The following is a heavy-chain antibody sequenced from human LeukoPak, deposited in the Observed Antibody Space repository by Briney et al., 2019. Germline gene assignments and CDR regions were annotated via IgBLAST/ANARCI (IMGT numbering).Heavy chain of an antibody. V-gene: IGHV3-23*01. J-gene: IGHJ4*02. Sequence: PGGSLRLSCAASGFTFSSYAMSWVRQAPGKGLEWVSAISGSGGSTYYADSVKGRFTISRDNSKNTLYLQMNSLRAEDTAVYYCAKAYCSSTSCPFDYWAREPWSPSPQ. D-gene: IGHD2-2*01. CDR3: AKAYCSSTSCPFDY. CDR2: ISGSGGST. CDR1: GFTFSSYA.